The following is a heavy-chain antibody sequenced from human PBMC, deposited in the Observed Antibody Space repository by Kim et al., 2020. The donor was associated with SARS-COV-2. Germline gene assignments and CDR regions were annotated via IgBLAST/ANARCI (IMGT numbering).Heavy chain of an antibody. CDR1: GYTLTELS. Sequence: ASVKVSCKVSGYTLTELSMHWVRQAPGKGLEWMGGFDPEDGETIYAQKFQGRVTMTEDKSTDTAYMELSSLRSEDTAVYYCATGPVIVGATGNWFDPSGHETLVTVSS. CDR3: ATGPVIVGATGNWFDP. CDR2: FDPEDGET. J-gene: IGHJ5*02. D-gene: IGHD1-26*01. V-gene: IGHV1-24*01.